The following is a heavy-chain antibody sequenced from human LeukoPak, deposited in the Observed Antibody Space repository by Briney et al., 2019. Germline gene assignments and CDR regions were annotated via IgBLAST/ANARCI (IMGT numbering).Heavy chain of an antibody. CDR1: GFTFSSYS. CDR3: ARVEAARLFAFDI. J-gene: IGHJ3*02. D-gene: IGHD6-6*01. Sequence: GGSLRLSCAASGFTFSSYSMNWVRQAPGKGLEWVSSISSSSSYIYYADSVKGRFTISRDNAKNSLYLQMNSLRAEDTAVYYCARVEAARLFAFDIWGQGTMVTVSS. V-gene: IGHV3-21*01. CDR2: ISSSSSYI.